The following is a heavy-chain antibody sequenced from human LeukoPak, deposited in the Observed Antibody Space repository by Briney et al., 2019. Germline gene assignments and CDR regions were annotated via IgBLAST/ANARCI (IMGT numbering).Heavy chain of an antibody. CDR2: MYYSGST. D-gene: IGHD6-13*01. CDR1: GGSISSSSYY. Sequence: MSSETLSLTCTVSGGSISSSSYYWGWIRQPPGKGLEWIGSMYYSGSTYYNPSLKSRVTISVDTSKNQFSLKLSSVTAADTAVYYCATDGAAAGMLSYWGQGTLVTVSS. J-gene: IGHJ4*02. CDR3: ATDGAAAGMLSY. V-gene: IGHV4-39*01.